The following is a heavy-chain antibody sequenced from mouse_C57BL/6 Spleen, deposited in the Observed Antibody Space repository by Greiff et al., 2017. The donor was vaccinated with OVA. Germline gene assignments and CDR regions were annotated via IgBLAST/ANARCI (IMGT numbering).Heavy chain of an antibody. CDR1: GFTFSSYA. Sequence: EVQRVESGGGLVKPGGSLKLSCAASGFTFSSYAMSWVRQTPAKRLAWVATLSDGGSYTYYPDNVTGRFTISRDKAKNNRYLQMSHRKSEDTAMYYGARDAMDYWGQGTSVTVSS. J-gene: IGHJ4*01. CDR3: ARDAMDY. CDR2: LSDGGSYT. V-gene: IGHV5-4*01.